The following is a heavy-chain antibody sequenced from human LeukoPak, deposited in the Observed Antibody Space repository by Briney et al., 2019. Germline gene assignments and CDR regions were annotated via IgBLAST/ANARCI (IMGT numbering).Heavy chain of an antibody. J-gene: IGHJ6*03. CDR2: IYTSGST. D-gene: IGHD2-15*01. CDR3: AREWSGYYYYYMDV. Sequence: PSETLSLTCTVSGGSISSYYWIWIRQPAGKGLEWIGRIYTSGSTNYNPSLKSRVTMSVDTSKNQFSLKLSSVTAADTAVYYCAREWSGYYYYYMDVWGKGTTVTVSS. V-gene: IGHV4-4*07. CDR1: GGSISSYY.